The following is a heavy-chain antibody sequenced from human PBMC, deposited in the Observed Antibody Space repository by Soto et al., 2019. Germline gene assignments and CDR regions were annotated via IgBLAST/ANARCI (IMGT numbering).Heavy chain of an antibody. V-gene: IGHV2-26*01. Sequence: QVTLKESGPVLVKPTETLTLTCTVSGFSLSNARMGVSWIRQPPGKALEWLAHIFSNDEKSYSTSLKSRLTISKDTSKSQVVITMTNMDPVDTATYYCARTREDYDILAGYSLTFDYWGQGTLVTVSS. CDR1: GFSLSNARMG. D-gene: IGHD3-9*01. CDR2: IFSNDEK. J-gene: IGHJ4*02. CDR3: ARTREDYDILAGYSLTFDY.